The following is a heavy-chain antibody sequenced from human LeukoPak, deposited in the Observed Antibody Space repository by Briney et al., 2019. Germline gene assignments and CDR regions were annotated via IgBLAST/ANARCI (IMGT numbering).Heavy chain of an antibody. CDR3: ARRDYFDY. CDR1: GFTFNVYS. Sequence: PGGSLRLSCAASGFTFNVYSMNWVRQAPGKGPEWVSFISSGGGVTYYADFVKGRFTISRDDAKNSLYLQMSSLRAEDTAVYYCARRDYFDYWGQGILVTVSS. CDR2: ISSGGGVT. V-gene: IGHV3-48*01. J-gene: IGHJ4*02.